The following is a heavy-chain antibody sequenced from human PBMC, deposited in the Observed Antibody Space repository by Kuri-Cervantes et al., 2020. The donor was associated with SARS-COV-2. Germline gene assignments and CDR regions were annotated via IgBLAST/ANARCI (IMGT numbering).Heavy chain of an antibody. J-gene: IGHJ5*02. CDR1: GFLFSASA. CDR3: ATGSIVGATNRFDP. D-gene: IGHD1-26*01. CDR2: VRGKANNYAT. Sequence: GESLKISCKVSGFLFSASAIHWVRQASGKGLEWVGRVRGKANNYATAYAASVKGRFTISRDDLENMAYLQMNSLKTEDTAVYYCATGSIVGATNRFDPWGQGTLVTVSS. V-gene: IGHV3-73*01.